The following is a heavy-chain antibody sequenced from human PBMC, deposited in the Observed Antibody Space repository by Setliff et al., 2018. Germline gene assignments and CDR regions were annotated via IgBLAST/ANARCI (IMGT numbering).Heavy chain of an antibody. CDR3: TTDSMFYFDSSGYHVLDY. V-gene: IGHV3-15*01. D-gene: IGHD3-22*01. CDR2: IKSKADGGTI. J-gene: IGHJ4*02. Sequence: GGSLRLSCAASGFTFSKAWMSWVRQAPGKGLEWVGRIKSKADGGTIDYAAPVKGRLTISRDDSKNTLYLQVNSLRSEDTAVYYCTTDSMFYFDSSGYHVLDYWGQGTLVTVSS. CDR1: GFTFSKAW.